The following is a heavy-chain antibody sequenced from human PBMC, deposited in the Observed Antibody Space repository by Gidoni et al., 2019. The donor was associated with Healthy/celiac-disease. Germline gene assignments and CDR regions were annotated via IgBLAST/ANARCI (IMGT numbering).Heavy chain of an antibody. V-gene: IGHV4-34*01. CDR3: ARGGGVHPVLLWFGELLATPPDV. J-gene: IGHJ6*02. Sequence: QVQLQQWGAGLLKPSETLSLTCAVYGGSFSGYYWSWIRQPPGKGLEWIGEINHSGSTNYNPSLKSRVTISVDTSKNQFSLKLSSVTAADTAVYYCARGGGVHPVLLWFGELLATPPDVWGQGTTVTVSS. CDR1: GGSFSGYY. D-gene: IGHD3-10*01. CDR2: INHSGST.